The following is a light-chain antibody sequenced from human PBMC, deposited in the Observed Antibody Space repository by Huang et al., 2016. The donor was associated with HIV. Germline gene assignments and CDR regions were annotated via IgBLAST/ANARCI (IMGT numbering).Light chain of an antibody. V-gene: IGKV3-20*01. Sequence: EIVLTQSPGSLSLSPGERATLSCRVSQSVSSRYLAWYQQKPGQAPRLLIYSASSRATGIPDRFSGSGSGTDFTLTISRLEPEDFAVYYCQQYGSSPGTFGQGTKVEIK. CDR3: QQYGSSPGT. CDR2: SAS. J-gene: IGKJ1*01. CDR1: QSVSSRY.